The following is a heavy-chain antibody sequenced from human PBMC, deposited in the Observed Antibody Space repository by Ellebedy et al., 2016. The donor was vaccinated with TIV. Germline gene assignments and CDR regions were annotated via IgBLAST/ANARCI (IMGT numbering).Heavy chain of an antibody. Sequence: GESLKISCEVSGFTLGGYWMHWVRQAPGKGLVWVSRITTNDENYADSVKGRFTVSRDDAKNTVYLQMNSLRAEDTAVYYCGRILGGSGSRSEAIDYWGQGSLVIVSS. CDR1: GFTLGGYW. V-gene: IGHV3-74*01. CDR2: ITTNDE. D-gene: IGHD3-22*01. CDR3: GRILGGSGSRSEAIDY. J-gene: IGHJ4*02.